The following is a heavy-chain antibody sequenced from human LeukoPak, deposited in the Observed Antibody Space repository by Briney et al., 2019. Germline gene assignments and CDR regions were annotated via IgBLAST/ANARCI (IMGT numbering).Heavy chain of an antibody. Sequence: QPGGSLRLSCAASGFSFSSHGMSWVRQAPWKGPEWVSSISSGSHYTFYADSVKGRFTISRDNSKNTLYLQMNSLRAGDTAIYHCAKIGVIGNWYYDVWGRGTLVTVSS. J-gene: IGHJ2*01. V-gene: IGHV3-23*01. CDR1: GFSFSSHG. CDR3: AKIGVIGNWYYDV. D-gene: IGHD3-10*01. CDR2: ISSGSHYT.